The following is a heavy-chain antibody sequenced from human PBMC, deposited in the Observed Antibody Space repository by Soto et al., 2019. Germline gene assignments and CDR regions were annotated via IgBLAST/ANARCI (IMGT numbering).Heavy chain of an antibody. CDR2: ISYDGNKK. CDR1: GFTFSSYG. D-gene: IGHD2-2*01. Sequence: LRLSCAASGFTFSSYGMHWVRQAPGKGLEWVAIISYDGNKKYYADSVKGRFTISRDNSKNTLYLQMNSLRAEDTAIYFCAKDTGDCSRTNCNPGNNWFDPWGQGTLVTVSS. J-gene: IGHJ5*02. V-gene: IGHV3-30*18. CDR3: AKDTGDCSRTNCNPGNNWFDP.